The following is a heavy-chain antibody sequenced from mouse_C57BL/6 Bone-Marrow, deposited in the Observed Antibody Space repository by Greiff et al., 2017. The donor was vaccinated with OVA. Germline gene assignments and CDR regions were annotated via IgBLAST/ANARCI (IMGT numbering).Heavy chain of an antibody. CDR3: ARKGVYYGRGYFDV. CDR2: IYPRSGNT. Sequence: QVQLKQSGAELARPGASVKLSCKASGYTFTSYGISWVKQRTGQGLEWIGEIYPRSGNTYYNEKFKGKATLTADKSSSTAYMELRSLTSEDSAVYFCARKGVYYGRGYFDVWGTGTTVTVSS. CDR1: GYTFTSYG. V-gene: IGHV1-81*01. D-gene: IGHD2-1*01. J-gene: IGHJ1*03.